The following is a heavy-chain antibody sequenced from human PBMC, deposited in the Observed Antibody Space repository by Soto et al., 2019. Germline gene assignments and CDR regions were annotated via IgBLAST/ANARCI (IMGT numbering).Heavy chain of an antibody. J-gene: IGHJ5*02. D-gene: IGHD6-13*01. CDR1: GYSFASYG. CDR3: ARHNRYSSTWFEGWFDP. CDR2: IHPGDSDT. Sequence: GESLRISCRGSGYSFASYGGGWVRQIPGRGLEWMGIIHPGDSDTRYSPFFQGQVTISADKSISTAYLQWSSLKASDTAMYYCARHNRYSSTWFEGWFDPWGQGTQVTVSS. V-gene: IGHV5-51*01.